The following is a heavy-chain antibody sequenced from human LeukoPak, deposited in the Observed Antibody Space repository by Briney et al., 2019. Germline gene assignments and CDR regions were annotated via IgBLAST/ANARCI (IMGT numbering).Heavy chain of an antibody. J-gene: IGHJ4*02. V-gene: IGHV4-34*01. CDR3: ARGNYYSNYLGY. D-gene: IGHD3-10*01. CDR2: INHSGST. CDR1: GGSFSGYY. Sequence: SETLSLTCAVYGGSFSGYYWSWIRQPPGKGLEWIGEINHSGSTNYNPSLKSRVTISVDTSKNQFSLKLSPVTAADTAVYYCARGNYYSNYLGYWGQGTLVTVSS.